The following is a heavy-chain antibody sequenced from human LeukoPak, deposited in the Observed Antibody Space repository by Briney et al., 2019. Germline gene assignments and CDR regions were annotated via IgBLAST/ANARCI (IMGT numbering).Heavy chain of an antibody. V-gene: IGHV1-8*03. CDR1: GYTFTSYD. Sequence: ASVKVSCKASGYTFTSYDINWLRQATGQGLEWMGWMNPNSGNTGYAQKFQGRVTITRNTSISTAYMELSSLRSEDTAVYYCARVGSSTSYYYYMDLWGKGTTVTVSS. CDR2: MNPNSGNT. D-gene: IGHD2-2*01. J-gene: IGHJ6*03. CDR3: ARVGSSTSYYYYMDL.